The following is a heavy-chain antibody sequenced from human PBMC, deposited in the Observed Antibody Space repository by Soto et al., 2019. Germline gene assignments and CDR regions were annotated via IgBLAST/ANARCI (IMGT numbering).Heavy chain of an antibody. D-gene: IGHD2-2*01. CDR3: AREGDIVVVPAAMKDWFDP. Sequence: GGSLRLSCAASGFTFSYYYMSWIRQAPGKGLEWVSYISSSGSTIYYADSVKGRFTISRDNAKNSLYLQMNSLRAEDTAVYYCAREGDIVVVPAAMKDWFDPWGQGTLVTVSS. V-gene: IGHV3-11*01. CDR1: GFTFSYYY. J-gene: IGHJ5*02. CDR2: ISSSGSTI.